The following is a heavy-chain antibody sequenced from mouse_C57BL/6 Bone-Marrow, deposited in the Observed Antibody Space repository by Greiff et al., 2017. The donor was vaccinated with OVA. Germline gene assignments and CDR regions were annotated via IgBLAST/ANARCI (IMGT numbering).Heavy chain of an antibody. CDR3: ARWVYGYNPVMDY. J-gene: IGHJ4*01. CDR2: ISNFAYSI. Sequence: EVKLMESGGGLVQPGGSLKLSCAASGFTFSDYGMAWVRQAPRKGPEWVAFISNFAYSIYYADTVTGRFTISRENAKNTLYLEMSSLRSEDTAMYYCARWVYGYNPVMDYWGQGTSVTVSS. V-gene: IGHV5-15*01. D-gene: IGHD2-2*01. CDR1: GFTFSDYG.